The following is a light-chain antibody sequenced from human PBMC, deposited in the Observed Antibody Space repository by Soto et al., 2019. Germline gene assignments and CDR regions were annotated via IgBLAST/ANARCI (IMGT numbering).Light chain of an antibody. CDR3: QQYDISPWT. CDR1: QSVSSN. CDR2: GAS. J-gene: IGKJ1*01. V-gene: IGKV3-15*01. Sequence: EIVLTQSPAPLSVSPGERATLSCRASQSVSSNLAWYQQKPGQAPRLLIYGASTRATGIPARFSGSGSGTDFTLTIIRLEPEDFAVYYCQQYDISPWTLGQGTKVDIK.